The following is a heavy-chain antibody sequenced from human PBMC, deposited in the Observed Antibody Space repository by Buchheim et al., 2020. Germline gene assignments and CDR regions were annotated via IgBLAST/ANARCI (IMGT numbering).Heavy chain of an antibody. J-gene: IGHJ6*02. CDR2: ISSSGSTI. CDR3: ARYHLCSRGKCQYHGMDV. Sequence: EVQLVESGGGLVQPGGSLRLSCAASGFTFSSYEMNWVRQAPGKGLEWVSYISSSGSTIYYADSVKGRFTISRDNAKNSLYLQMNSLRAEDTAVYYCARYHLCSRGKCQYHGMDVWGQGTT. V-gene: IGHV3-48*03. D-gene: IGHD2-15*01. CDR1: GFTFSSYE.